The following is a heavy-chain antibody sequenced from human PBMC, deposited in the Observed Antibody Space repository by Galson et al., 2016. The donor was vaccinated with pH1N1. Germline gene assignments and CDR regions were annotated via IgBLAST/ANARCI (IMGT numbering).Heavy chain of an antibody. Sequence: SLRLSCAASGFTFGNYWMHWVRQVPGKGLEWVANIKEDGSETYYVDSVRGRFTISRDNAKNSLYLQMNSLRDEDTAFYYCARAIGSRSAYWGQGTLVTVSS. D-gene: IGHD3-16*02. V-gene: IGHV3-7*01. CDR1: GFTFGNYW. CDR3: ARAIGSRSAY. CDR2: IKEDGSET. J-gene: IGHJ4*02.